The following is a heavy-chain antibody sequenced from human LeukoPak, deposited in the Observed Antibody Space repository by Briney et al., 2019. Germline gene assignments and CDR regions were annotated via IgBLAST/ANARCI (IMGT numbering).Heavy chain of an antibody. D-gene: IGHD5/OR15-5a*01. CDR3: AKQNVPSTFDY. J-gene: IGHJ4*02. CDR2: INSGGDST. CDR1: GFTFSSYA. Sequence: GGSLRLSCAASGFTFSSYAMSWVRQAPGKGLEWVSLINSGGDSTYYPDSVKGRFTISRDNSKNTLFLQMNSLRAEDTAVYYCAKQNVPSTFDYWGQGTLVTVSS. V-gene: IGHV3-23*01.